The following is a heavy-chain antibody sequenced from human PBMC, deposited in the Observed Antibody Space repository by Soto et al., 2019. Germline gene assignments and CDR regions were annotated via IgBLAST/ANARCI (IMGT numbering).Heavy chain of an antibody. V-gene: IGHV5-10-1*01. J-gene: IGHJ4*02. CDR1: GYSFTSYW. CDR3: ARVYSSGWSYFDY. CDR2: IDPSDSYT. Sequence: GESLKISCKGSGYSFTSYWISWVRQMPGKGLEWMGRIDPSDSYTNYSPSFQGHVTISADKSISTAYLQWSSLEASDTAMYYCARVYSSGWSYFDYWGQGTLVTVSS. D-gene: IGHD6-19*01.